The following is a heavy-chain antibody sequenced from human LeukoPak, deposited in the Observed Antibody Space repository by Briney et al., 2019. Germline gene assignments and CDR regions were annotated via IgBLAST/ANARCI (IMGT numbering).Heavy chain of an antibody. V-gene: IGHV4-39*07. Sequence: PSETLSLTCSVSGDSIGSSSYFWDWIRQPPGKGLEWIGSIYYGGSSYYNPSLKSRVTISVDTSKNQFSLNLSSVTAADTAVYYCATKGHMVGSTFGCWGQGTLVTVSS. D-gene: IGHD1-26*01. CDR2: IYYGGSS. CDR1: GDSIGSSSYF. CDR3: ATKGHMVGSTFGC. J-gene: IGHJ4*02.